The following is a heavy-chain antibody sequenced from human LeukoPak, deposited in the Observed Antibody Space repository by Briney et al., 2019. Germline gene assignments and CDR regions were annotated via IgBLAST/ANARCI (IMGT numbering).Heavy chain of an antibody. D-gene: IGHD6-19*01. V-gene: IGHV3-11*04. CDR1: GFTFSDYY. J-gene: IGHJ4*02. CDR3: ARGVSSGWYKGNLDY. CDR2: ISSSGSTI. Sequence: PEGSLRLSCAASGFTFSDYYMSWVRQAPGKGLEWVSYISSSGSTIYYADSVKGRFTISRDNAKNSLYLQMNSLRAEDTAVYYCARGVSSGWYKGNLDYWGQGTLVTVSS.